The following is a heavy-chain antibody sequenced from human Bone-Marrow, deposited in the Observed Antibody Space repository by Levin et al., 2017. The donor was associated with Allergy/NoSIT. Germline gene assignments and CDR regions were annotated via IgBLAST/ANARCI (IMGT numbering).Heavy chain of an antibody. V-gene: IGHV4-61*01. D-gene: IGHD2-2*01. J-gene: IGHJ2*01. CDR1: GGSVSSGSYY. CDR2: IYYSGST. CDR3: ARDRSRYCSSTSCYGYFDL. Sequence: SETLSLTCTVSGGSVSSGSYYWSWIRQPPGKGLEWIGYIYYSGSTNYNPSLKSRVTISVDTSKNQFSLKLSSVTAADTAVYYCARDRSRYCSSTSCYGYFDLWGRGTLVTVSS.